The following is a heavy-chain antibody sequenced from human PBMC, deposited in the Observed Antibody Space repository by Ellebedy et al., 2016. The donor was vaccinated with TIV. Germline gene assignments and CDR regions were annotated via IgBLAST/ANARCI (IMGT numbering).Heavy chain of an antibody. V-gene: IGHV3-21*01. CDR2: ISSSSSYM. D-gene: IGHD3-10*01. CDR1: GFTFSSYA. J-gene: IGHJ2*01. Sequence: GESLKISXAASGFTFSSYAMNWVRQAPGKGLEWVSSISSSSSYMYYADSVKGRFTISRDNAKNSLYLQMNSLRAEDTAVYYCARDPRLGRVRNQPDWYFDLWGRGTLVTVSS. CDR3: ARDPRLGRVRNQPDWYFDL.